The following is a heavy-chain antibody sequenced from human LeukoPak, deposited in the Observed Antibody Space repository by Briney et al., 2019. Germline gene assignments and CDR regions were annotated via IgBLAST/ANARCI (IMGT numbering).Heavy chain of an antibody. CDR1: GFTFSSYS. CDR2: ISSSSSTI. D-gene: IGHD4-17*01. V-gene: IGHV3-48*01. Sequence: PGGSLRLSCAASGFTFSSYSMNWVRQAPGKGLEWVSYISSSSSTIYYADSVKGRFTISRDNAKNSLYLQMNSLRAEDTAVYYCARDSTVTTIYYYYYYYMDVWGKGTTVTVSS. CDR3: ARDSTVTTIYYYYYYYMDV. J-gene: IGHJ6*03.